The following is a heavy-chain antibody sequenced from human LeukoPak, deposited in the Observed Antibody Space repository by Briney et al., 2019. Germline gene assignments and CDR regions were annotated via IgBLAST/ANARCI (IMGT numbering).Heavy chain of an antibody. Sequence: GGSLRLSCEASEFTFSTYWMTWVRQAPGKGLEWVANIKRDGSEKHYVDSVKGRFTISRDNSKNTLHLQMNSLRVEDAAVYYCAKSFYGSGGYYGIIDYWGQGTLVTVSS. CDR3: AKSFYGSGGYYGIIDY. CDR1: EFTFSTYW. V-gene: IGHV3-7*01. J-gene: IGHJ4*02. CDR2: IKRDGSEK. D-gene: IGHD3-22*01.